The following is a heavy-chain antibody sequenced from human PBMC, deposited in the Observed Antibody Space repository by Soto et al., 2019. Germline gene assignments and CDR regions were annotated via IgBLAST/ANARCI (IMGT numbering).Heavy chain of an antibody. CDR3: ARHMENRRVVTTSIDY. Sequence: NPSETLSLTCTVSGGSISSGDYYWSWIRQPPGKGLEWIGYIYYSGSTYYNPSLKSRVTISVDTSKNQFSLKLSSVTAADTAVYYCARHMENRRVVTTSIDYWGQGTLVTVSS. CDR2: IYYSGST. D-gene: IGHD4-17*01. CDR1: GGSISSGDYY. V-gene: IGHV4-30-4*01. J-gene: IGHJ4*02.